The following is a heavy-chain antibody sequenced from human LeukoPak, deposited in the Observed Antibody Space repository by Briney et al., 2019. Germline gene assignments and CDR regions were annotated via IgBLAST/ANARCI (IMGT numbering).Heavy chain of an antibody. CDR2: ISGSGGST. CDR3: ARDLYGSGSYYNYYYYYMDV. Sequence: PGGSLRLSCAASGFTFSSYAMIWVRQAPGKGLEWVSGISGSGGSTFYADSVKGRFTISRDNSKNTLYLQMNSLRAEDTAVYYCARDLYGSGSYYNYYYYYMDVWGKGTTVTVSS. CDR1: GFTFSSYA. J-gene: IGHJ6*03. V-gene: IGHV3-23*01. D-gene: IGHD3-10*01.